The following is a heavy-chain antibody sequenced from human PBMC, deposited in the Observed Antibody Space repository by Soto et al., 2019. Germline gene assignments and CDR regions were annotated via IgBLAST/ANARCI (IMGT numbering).Heavy chain of an antibody. CDR1: GGSISSYY. J-gene: IGHJ6*02. V-gene: IGHV4-59*01. CDR2: IYYSGST. CDR3: ARDDTEDYYGMDV. Sequence: QVQLQESGPGLVKPSETLSLTCTVSGGSISSYYWSWIRQPPGKGLEWIGYIYYSGSTNYNPSLKSRVTIAVDTSKNQFSLKLSSVTAADTAVYYCARDDTEDYYGMDVWGQGTTVTVSS.